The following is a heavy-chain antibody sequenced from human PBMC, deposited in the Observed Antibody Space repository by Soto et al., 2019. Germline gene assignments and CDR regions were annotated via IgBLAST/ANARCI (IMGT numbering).Heavy chain of an antibody. CDR3: ARVPSPFDYYYARDV. CDR2: IFSSGTT. Sequence: QVQLRESGPGLVMPSQTLSLTCTVSGDSISSGNKYCSWIRQPPGKGLEWIGYIFSSGTTYYNPSLKSRLTMSLAASQNQFSLKLNSLTDADTAVDFCARVPSPFDYYYARDVWGQGTTVTVSS. D-gene: IGHD3-16*01. J-gene: IGHJ6*02. V-gene: IGHV4-30-4*01. CDR1: GDSISSGNKY.